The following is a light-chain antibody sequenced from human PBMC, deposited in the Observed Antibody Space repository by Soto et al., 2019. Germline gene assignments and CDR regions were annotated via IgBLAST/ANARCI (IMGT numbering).Light chain of an antibody. Sequence: QSVLTQPPSASGTPRQRVTISCSGSSSNIGSNTISWYQQLPGTAPKLLIYSNNQRPSGVPDRFSGSKSGTSASLAISGLQSEDEADYYCAAWDDSLNGRGVFGTGTKVTVL. CDR3: AAWDDSLNGRGV. J-gene: IGLJ1*01. CDR1: SSNIGSNT. V-gene: IGLV1-44*01. CDR2: SNN.